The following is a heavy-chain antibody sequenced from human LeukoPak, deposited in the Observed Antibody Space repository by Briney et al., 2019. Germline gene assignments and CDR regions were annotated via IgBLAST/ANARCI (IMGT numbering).Heavy chain of an antibody. J-gene: IGHJ4*02. V-gene: IGHV4-4*07. D-gene: IGHD6-13*01. Sequence: NPSETLSLTCTVSGGSISSYYWSWIRQPAGKGLGWIGRIYTSGSTNYNPSLKSRVTMSVDTSKNQFSLKLSSVTAADTAVYYCARAAAAADFDYWGQGTLVTVSS. CDR3: ARAAAAADFDY. CDR2: IYTSGST. CDR1: GGSISSYY.